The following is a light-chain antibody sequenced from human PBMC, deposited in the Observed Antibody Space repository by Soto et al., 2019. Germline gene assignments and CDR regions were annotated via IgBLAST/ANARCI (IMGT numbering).Light chain of an antibody. CDR3: AACDDSLNGVV. V-gene: IGLV1-44*01. CDR1: SSNIGSNT. J-gene: IGLJ2*01. CDR2: SNN. Sequence: QSVLTQPPSASGTPGQRVTISCSGSSSNIGSNTVNWYQQLPGTAPKLLIYSNNQRPSGVPDRFSGSKSGTSASLAISGLQYEDEADYYCAACDDSLNGVVFGGGTKVTVL.